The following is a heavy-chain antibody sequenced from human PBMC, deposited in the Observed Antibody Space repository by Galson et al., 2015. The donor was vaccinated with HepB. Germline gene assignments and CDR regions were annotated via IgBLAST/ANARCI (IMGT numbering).Heavy chain of an antibody. J-gene: IGHJ4*02. CDR3: AKGSIYYYDLFDY. CDR2: ISYDGSNK. D-gene: IGHD3-22*01. Sequence: SLRLSCAASGFTFSSYGMHWVRQAPGKGLEWVAVISYDGSNKYYADSVKGRFTISRDNSKNTLYLQMNSLRAEDTAVYYCAKGSIYYYDLFDYWGQGTLVTVSS. CDR1: GFTFSSYG. V-gene: IGHV3-30*18.